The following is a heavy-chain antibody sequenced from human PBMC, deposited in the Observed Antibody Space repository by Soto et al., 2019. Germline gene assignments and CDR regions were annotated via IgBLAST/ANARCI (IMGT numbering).Heavy chain of an antibody. D-gene: IGHD6-6*01. V-gene: IGHV4-59*08. CDR3: ARHGVAARRASYYYYYMDV. Sequence: PSETLSLTCTVSGGSISSYYWSWIRQPPGKGLEWIGYIYYSGSTNYNPSLKSRVTISVDTSKNQFSLKLSSVTAADTAVYYCARHGVAARRASYYYYYMDVWGKGTTVTVSS. CDR1: GGSISSYY. J-gene: IGHJ6*03. CDR2: IYYSGST.